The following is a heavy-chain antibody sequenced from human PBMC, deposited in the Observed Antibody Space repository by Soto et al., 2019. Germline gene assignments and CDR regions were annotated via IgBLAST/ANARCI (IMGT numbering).Heavy chain of an antibody. D-gene: IGHD3-3*01. CDR2: IYYSGST. J-gene: IGHJ6*02. V-gene: IGHV4-30-4*01. CDR3: AREGLLYYDFWSGYYKYYGMDF. CDR1: GGSISSGDYY. Sequence: SETLSLTCTVSGGSISSGDYYWSWIRQPPGKGLEWIGYIYYSGSTYYNPSLKSRVTISVDTSKNQFSLKLSSVTAADTAVYYCAREGLLYYDFWSGYYKYYGMDFWGQGTTVTVSS.